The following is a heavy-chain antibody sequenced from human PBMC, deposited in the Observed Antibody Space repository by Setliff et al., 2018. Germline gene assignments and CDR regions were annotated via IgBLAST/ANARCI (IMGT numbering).Heavy chain of an antibody. J-gene: IGHJ4*02. D-gene: IGHD6-25*01. CDR3: ARAGLAAAGRKGVFDH. Sequence: ASVKVSCKTSGYSFTSHYMHWVRQAPGQGLEWXGIXXXXXXXXXPTQKFXXXVTMTRDTSTSTVYMELNSLTSDDTAVYYCARAGLAAAGRKGVFDHWGQGTLVTVS. CDR1: GYSFTSHY. CDR2: XXXXXXXX. V-gene: IGHV1-46*01.